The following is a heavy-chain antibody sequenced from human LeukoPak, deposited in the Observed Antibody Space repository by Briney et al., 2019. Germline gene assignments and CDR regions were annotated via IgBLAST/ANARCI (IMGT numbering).Heavy chain of an antibody. CDR2: IYPGDSDT. Sequence: GESLKISCKGSGYNFANYWIGWVRQMPGKGLDWMGIIYPGDSDTRYSPSFQGQVTISADKSISTAYLQWSSLKASDTAMYYCARLMYYYDSSGYSSAFDIWGQGTMVTVSS. CDR1: GYNFANYW. J-gene: IGHJ3*02. V-gene: IGHV5-51*01. D-gene: IGHD3-22*01. CDR3: ARLMYYYDSSGYSSAFDI.